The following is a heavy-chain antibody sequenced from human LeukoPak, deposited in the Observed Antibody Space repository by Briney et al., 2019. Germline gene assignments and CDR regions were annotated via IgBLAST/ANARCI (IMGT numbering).Heavy chain of an antibody. D-gene: IGHD3-10*01. Sequence: GGSLRLSCTASGFTFGDYGMSWFRQAPGKGLEWIGFIRSKAYGGATEYAASVKGGFTISRDDSKSIAYLQVSGLRTEDTAVYYCTRWYYGSGTYYSALGYWGQGTLVTVSS. J-gene: IGHJ4*02. CDR2: IRSKAYGGAT. V-gene: IGHV3-49*03. CDR1: GFTFGDYG. CDR3: TRWYYGSGTYYSALGY.